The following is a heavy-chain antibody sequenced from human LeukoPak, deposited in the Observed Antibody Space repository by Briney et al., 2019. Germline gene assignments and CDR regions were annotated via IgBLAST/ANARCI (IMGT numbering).Heavy chain of an antibody. D-gene: IGHD3-22*01. V-gene: IGHV3-23*01. J-gene: IGHJ4*02. CDR3: AKDFMIPSYYYDSSGYPTSPTDY. CDR2: ISGSGGST. Sequence: GGSLRLSCAASGFTFSSYAMSWVRQAPGKGLEWVSAISGSGGSTYYADSVKGRFTISRDNSKNTLYLQMNSLRAEDTAVYYCAKDFMIPSYYYDSSGYPTSPTDYWGQGTLVTVSS. CDR1: GFTFSSYA.